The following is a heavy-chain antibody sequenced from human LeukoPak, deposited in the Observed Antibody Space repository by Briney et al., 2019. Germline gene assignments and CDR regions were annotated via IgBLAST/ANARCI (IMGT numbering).Heavy chain of an antibody. J-gene: IGHJ4*02. CDR1: GFTVSSNY. CDR2: IYSGGST. D-gene: IGHD4-23*01. Sequence: PGGSLRLSCAASGFTVSSNYMSWVRQAPGKGLEWVSVIYSGGSTYYADSVKGRFTISRDNSKNTLYLQMNSLRAEDTAVYYCAKSAASTVVTPLDYWGQGTLVSVSS. CDR3: AKSAASTVVTPLDY. V-gene: IGHV3-66*01.